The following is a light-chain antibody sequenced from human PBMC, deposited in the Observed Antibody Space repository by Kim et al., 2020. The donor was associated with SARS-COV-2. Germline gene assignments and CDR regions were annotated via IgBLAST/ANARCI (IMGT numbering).Light chain of an antibody. Sequence: LSPGDSATLSCRASQSVSSYLAWYQQKPGQAPRLLIHGASNRATGIPDRFSGSGSGTDFTLTISRLETEDFAVYYCHQYFSSPRTFGQGTKVDIK. CDR2: GAS. V-gene: IGKV3-20*01. J-gene: IGKJ1*01. CDR1: QSVSSY. CDR3: HQYFSSPRT.